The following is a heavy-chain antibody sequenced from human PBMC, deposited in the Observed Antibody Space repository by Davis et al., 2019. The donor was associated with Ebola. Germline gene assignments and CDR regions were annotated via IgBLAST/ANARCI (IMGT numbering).Heavy chain of an antibody. CDR2: IKQDGSEK. D-gene: IGHD1-1*01. V-gene: IGHV3-7*03. CDR3: AKALFVTTSWFDP. J-gene: IGHJ5*02. CDR1: GFTFSTYW. Sequence: GESLKISCAASGFTFSTYWMTWVRQAPGKGLEWVANIKQDGSEKYYVDSVKGRFTISRDNSKNTLYLQMNSLRAEDTAVYYCAKALFVTTSWFDPWGQGTLVTVSS.